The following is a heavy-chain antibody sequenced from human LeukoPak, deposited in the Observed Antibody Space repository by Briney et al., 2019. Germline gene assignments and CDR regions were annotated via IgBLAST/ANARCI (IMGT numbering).Heavy chain of an antibody. J-gene: IGHJ6*02. V-gene: IGHV4-4*07. CDR2: IYTSGSP. CDR1: DGSISSYY. D-gene: IGHD3-16*01. Sequence: PSETLSLTCSVSDGSISSYYWSWTRQPAGKSLEWIGRIYTSGSPSYNPSLKSRVTMSLDTSKKQFSLKLNSVTAADTAVYSCARERGNYGMDVWGQGTTVTVSS. CDR3: ARERGNYGMDV.